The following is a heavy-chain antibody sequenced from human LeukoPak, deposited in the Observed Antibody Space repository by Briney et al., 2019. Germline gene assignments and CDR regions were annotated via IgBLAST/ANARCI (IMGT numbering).Heavy chain of an antibody. J-gene: IGHJ4*02. CDR1: GFTFSSYA. D-gene: IGHD6-13*01. V-gene: IGHV3-30*04. Sequence: GRSLRLSCAASGFTFSSYAMHWVRQTPGKGLEWVAVISYDGSNKYYADSVKGRFTISRDNSKNTLYLQMNSLRAEDTAVYYCARDLGQFVAAAKYYFDYWGQGTLVTVSS. CDR2: ISYDGSNK. CDR3: ARDLGQFVAAAKYYFDY.